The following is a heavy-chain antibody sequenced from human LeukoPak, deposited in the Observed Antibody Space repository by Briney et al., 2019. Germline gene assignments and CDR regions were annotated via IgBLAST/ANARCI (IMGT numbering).Heavy chain of an antibody. J-gene: IGHJ4*02. V-gene: IGHV3-48*03. CDR2: ISSSGSTI. CDR1: GFTFSSYE. Sequence: GGSPRLSCAASGFTFSSYEMSWVRQAPGKGLEWVSYISSSGSTIHNADSVKGRFTTSRDNGKNSLYLQMNSLRAEDTAVYYCARDGDYGGYFDYWGQGTLVTVSS. D-gene: IGHD4-23*01. CDR3: ARDGDYGGYFDY.